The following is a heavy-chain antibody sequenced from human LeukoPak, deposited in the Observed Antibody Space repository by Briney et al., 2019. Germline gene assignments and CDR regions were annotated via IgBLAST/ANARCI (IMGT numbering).Heavy chain of an antibody. D-gene: IGHD3-3*01. CDR1: GFNFSPYT. Sequence: GGSLRLSCAASGFNFSPYTLTWVRHAPGKGLEWVSSISSTSASIFYADSLKGRFTISRDNARNSLYLQMNSLRAEDTAVYYCARVLTIFGNYFDLWGRGTLVTVSS. CDR3: ARVLTIFGNYFDL. V-gene: IGHV3-21*06. CDR2: ISSTSASI. J-gene: IGHJ2*01.